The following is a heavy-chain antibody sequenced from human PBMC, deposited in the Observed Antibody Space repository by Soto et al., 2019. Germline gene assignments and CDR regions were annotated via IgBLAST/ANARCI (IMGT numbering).Heavy chain of an antibody. CDR2: IFYSGSA. D-gene: IGHD3-16*02. V-gene: IGHV4-30-4*01. CDR1: GGSISSDNYF. J-gene: IGHJ3*02. CDR3: AREVIPAATLGSDAFDI. Sequence: QVQLQESGPGLVKPSQTLTLTCSVSGGSISSDNYFWSWIRQPPGKGLEWIGYIFYSGSAHYNPSLKSRFTISVDTSKNQCSLDLFSVTAADTAMYNCAREVIPAATLGSDAFDIWGQGTMVTVSS.